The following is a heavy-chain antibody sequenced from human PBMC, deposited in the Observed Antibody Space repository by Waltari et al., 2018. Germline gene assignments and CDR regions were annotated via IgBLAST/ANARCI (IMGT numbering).Heavy chain of an antibody. V-gene: IGHV3-30*18. J-gene: IGHJ3*02. CDR1: GFTFSSYG. CDR3: AKDAGERSSGQEGAFDI. CDR2: ISYDGSNK. D-gene: IGHD6-19*01. Sequence: QVQLVESGGGVVQPGRSLRLSCAASGFTFSSYGMHWVRQAPGKGLEWVAVISYDGSNKYYADSVKGRFTISRDNSKNTLYLQMNSLRAEDTAVYYCAKDAGERSSGQEGAFDIWGQGTMVTVSS.